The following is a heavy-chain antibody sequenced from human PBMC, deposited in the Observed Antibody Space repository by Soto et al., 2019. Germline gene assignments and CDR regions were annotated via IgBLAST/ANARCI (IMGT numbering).Heavy chain of an antibody. J-gene: IGHJ5*02. V-gene: IGHV4-31*03. CDR2: IYYSGST. Sequence: QVQLQESGPGLVKPSQTLSLTCTVSGGSISSGGYYRSWIRQHPGKGLEWIGYIYYSGSTYYNPSLKSRVTISVDTSKNQFSLKLSSVTAADTAVYYCASGVSYYDILTGYSPSPLLDPWGQGTLVTVSS. CDR3: ASGVSYYDILTGYSPSPLLDP. CDR1: GGSISSGGYY. D-gene: IGHD3-9*01.